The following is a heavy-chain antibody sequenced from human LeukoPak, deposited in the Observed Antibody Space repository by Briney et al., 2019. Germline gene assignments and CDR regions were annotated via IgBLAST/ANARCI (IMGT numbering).Heavy chain of an antibody. D-gene: IGHD5-18*01. CDR3: TRQEEPTALTDH. CDR2: IRSKSNSYAT. Sequence: PGGSLRLSCAASGFSFSGSAMHWVRQASGKGLEWVGRIRSKSNSYATAYGASVKGRFTISRDESKNTAYLQMNSLKTEDTAVYYCTRQEEPTALTDHWGQGTLVTVSS. J-gene: IGHJ4*02. V-gene: IGHV3-73*01. CDR1: GFSFSGSA.